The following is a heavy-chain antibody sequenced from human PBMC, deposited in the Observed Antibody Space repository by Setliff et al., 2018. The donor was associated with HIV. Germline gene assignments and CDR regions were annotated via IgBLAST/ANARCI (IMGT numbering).Heavy chain of an antibody. CDR1: GFMFSNYA. CDR3: ARDDGRSLFLDY. Sequence: CAVSGFMFSNYAMNWVRQGPGRELEWVSAIRGNGVDRFYTDSVRGRFTISRDNSKNTLYLQMSSLRADDTAIYYCARDDGRSLFLDYWGQGTLVTVSS. J-gene: IGHJ4*02. V-gene: IGHV3-23*01. D-gene: IGHD1-26*01. CDR2: IRGNGVDR.